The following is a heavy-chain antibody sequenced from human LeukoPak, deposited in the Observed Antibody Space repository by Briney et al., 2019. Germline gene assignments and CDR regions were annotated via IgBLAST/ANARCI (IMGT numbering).Heavy chain of an antibody. CDR3: ARDIVVVVEGYYYYYYMDV. D-gene: IGHD2-15*01. Sequence: SQTLSLTCTVSGGSISSGSYYWSWIRQPAGKGLEWIGRIYTSGSTNYNPSLKSRVTISLDTSKNQFSLKLSSVTAADTAVYYCARDIVVVVEGYYYYYYMDVWGKGTTVTVSS. J-gene: IGHJ6*03. CDR2: IYTSGST. CDR1: GGSISSGSYY. V-gene: IGHV4-61*02.